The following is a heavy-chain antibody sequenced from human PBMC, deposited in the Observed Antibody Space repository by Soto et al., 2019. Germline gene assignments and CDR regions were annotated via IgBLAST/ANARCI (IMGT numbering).Heavy chain of an antibody. CDR2: IKTNTEGGTT. D-gene: IGHD2-15*01. V-gene: IGHV3-15*07. Sequence: EVQLVESGGGFIYPGGSLRLSCAASGRTISNAWMNWVRQAPGKGLEWVGRIKTNTEGGTTDYAVAAKGRFTVSRDDSKNTWYLEMTSLRSEDTAVYYGATGSVEGVWGQGTTVTVSS. J-gene: IGHJ6*02. CDR3: ATGSVEGV. CDR1: GRTISNAW.